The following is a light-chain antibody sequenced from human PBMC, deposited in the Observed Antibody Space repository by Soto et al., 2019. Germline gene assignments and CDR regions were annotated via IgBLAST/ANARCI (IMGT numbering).Light chain of an antibody. V-gene: IGKV1-5*03. CDR2: KAS. Sequence: DIQMTQSPSSLSASVGDRVSITCRSSQSISSYLNWYQHKQGKAPKXXIYKASSLESGVPSRFSGSGSGTELTITISSLQPDDGATYYGQQYNGYRWTFGQGTKVDI. J-gene: IGKJ1*01. CDR3: QQYNGYRWT. CDR1: QSISSY.